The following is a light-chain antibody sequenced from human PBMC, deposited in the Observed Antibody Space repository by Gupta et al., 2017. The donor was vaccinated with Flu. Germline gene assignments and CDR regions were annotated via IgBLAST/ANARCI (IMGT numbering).Light chain of an antibody. J-gene: IGKJ2*01. Sequence: IHLTPSPSSMSASVGDRVTITSRASKGICSWLAWYQQKPEKAPKSLVYGASNLQTAVPSRFSASGYGTDFTLTSSSLQPEDFATYYCQQDDSYPHTFGQGTKLEI. CDR3: QQDDSYPHT. V-gene: IGKV1D-16*01. CDR1: KGICSW. CDR2: GAS.